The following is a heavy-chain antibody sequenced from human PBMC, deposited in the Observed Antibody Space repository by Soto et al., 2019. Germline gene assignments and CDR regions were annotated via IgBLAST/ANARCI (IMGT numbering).Heavy chain of an antibody. J-gene: IGHJ5*02. CDR2: IKQDGNEK. D-gene: IGHD3-9*01. Sequence: PGGSLRLSCAVSGFTFSDYWMSWVRQAPGKGLEWVANIKQDGNEKYYVDSVKGRFTISRDNAKNSLYLQMNSLRPEDTAVYYGAKDPYDSLTGYNNWFAPWGQETLVTVSS. V-gene: IGHV3-7*03. CDR1: GFTFSDYW. CDR3: AKDPYDSLTGYNNWFAP.